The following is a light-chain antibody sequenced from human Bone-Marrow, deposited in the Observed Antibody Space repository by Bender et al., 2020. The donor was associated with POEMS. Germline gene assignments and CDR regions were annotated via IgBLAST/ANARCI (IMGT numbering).Light chain of an antibody. CDR2: DDT. CDR1: SIGSKI. CDR3: QVWDSTSDLVV. Sequence: SYELTQPPSVSVAPGQTARITCGGNSIGSKIVHWYQQKPGQAPVLVVYDDTDRPSGIPERFSGSNSGNTATLTISRVEAGDEADYYCQVWDSTSDLVVFGGGTKLTVL. V-gene: IGLV3-21*02. J-gene: IGLJ2*01.